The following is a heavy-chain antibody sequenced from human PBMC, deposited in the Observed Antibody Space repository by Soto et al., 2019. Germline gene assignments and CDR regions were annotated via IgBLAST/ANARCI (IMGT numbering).Heavy chain of an antibody. CDR2: ISHDGGNK. J-gene: IGHJ4*02. CDR1: GFTFITFV. D-gene: IGHD1-1*01. V-gene: IGHV3-30*18. Sequence: QVQLVESGGGVVQPGGPLRPSCEASGFTFITFVMHWVGQAPGGGLAWVAFISHDGGNKKYADSVMGRFTNSRDNSKNTLYLQMNSLRAEDTAVYYCVKDSPTGPFDYWGQGTLVTVSS. CDR3: VKDSPTGPFDY.